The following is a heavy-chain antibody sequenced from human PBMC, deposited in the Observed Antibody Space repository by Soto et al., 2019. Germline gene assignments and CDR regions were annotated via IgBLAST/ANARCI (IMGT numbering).Heavy chain of an antibody. J-gene: IGHJ4*02. CDR2: IRSKAYGGTT. CDR1: GFTFGDYA. Sequence: QTGGSLRLSCTASGFTFGDYAMSWFRQAPGKGLEWVGFIRSKAYGGTTEYAASVKGRFTISRDDSKSIAYLQMNSLKTEDTAVYYCTRKPQSIAAQVSQGSAFDYWGQGTLVTVSS. V-gene: IGHV3-49*03. CDR3: TRKPQSIAAQVSQGSAFDY. D-gene: IGHD6-6*01.